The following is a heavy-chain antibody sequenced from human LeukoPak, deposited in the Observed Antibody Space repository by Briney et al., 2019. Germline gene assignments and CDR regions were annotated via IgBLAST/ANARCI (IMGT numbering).Heavy chain of an antibody. CDR1: GFTFSTYA. CDR3: ATQLTRGVRSYMDV. D-gene: IGHD3-10*01. V-gene: IGHV3-23*01. J-gene: IGHJ6*03. Sequence: GGSLRVSCAASGFTFSTYAMSWVRQAPGKGLEWVSDISGSGGSTYHADSVKGRFTISRDNSHNTLNLQMYSLRADDTAVYYCATQLTRGVRSYMDVWGKGTTVTVSS. CDR2: ISGSGGST.